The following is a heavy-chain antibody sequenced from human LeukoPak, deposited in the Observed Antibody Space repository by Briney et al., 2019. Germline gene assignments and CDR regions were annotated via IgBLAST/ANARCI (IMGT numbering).Heavy chain of an antibody. CDR3: ATTNRRGPFDY. V-gene: IGHV3-9*01. CDR2: ISWNSGSI. J-gene: IGHJ4*02. Sequence: GGSLRLSCAASGFTFDDYAMHCVRQAPGKGMEWVSGISWNSGSIGYADSVKGRFTISRDNAKNSLYLQMNSLRAEDTALYYCATTNRRGPFDYWGQGTLVTVSS. CDR1: GFTFDDYA. D-gene: IGHD1-14*01.